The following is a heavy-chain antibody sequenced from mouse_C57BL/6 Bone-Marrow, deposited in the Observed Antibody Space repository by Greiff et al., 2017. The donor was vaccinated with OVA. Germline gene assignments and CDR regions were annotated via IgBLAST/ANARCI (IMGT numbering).Heavy chain of an antibody. Sequence: VQLQQPGTELVKPGASVKLSCKASGYTFTSYWMHWVKQRPGQGLEWIGNINPSNGGTNYNEKFKSKATLTVDKSSSTAYMQLSSLTSEDSAVYYCARKGILRLAWFAYWGQGTLVTVSA. CDR1: GYTFTSYW. D-gene: IGHD1-2*01. CDR2: INPSNGGT. J-gene: IGHJ3*01. CDR3: ARKGILRLAWFAY. V-gene: IGHV1-53*01.